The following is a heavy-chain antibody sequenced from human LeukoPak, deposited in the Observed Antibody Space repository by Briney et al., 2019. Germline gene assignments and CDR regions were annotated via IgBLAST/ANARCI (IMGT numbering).Heavy chain of an antibody. CDR2: IYYSGST. D-gene: IGHD4-11*01. V-gene: IGHV4-59*01. CDR3: ARSSDSIYYYYMDV. CDR1: GGSISSYY. Sequence: SETLSLTCTVSGGSISSYYWSWIRQPPGKGLEWIGYIYYSGSTNYNPSLKSRVTISVDTSKNQFSLKLSSVTAADTAVYYCARSSDSIYYYYMDVWGKGTTVTVPS. J-gene: IGHJ6*03.